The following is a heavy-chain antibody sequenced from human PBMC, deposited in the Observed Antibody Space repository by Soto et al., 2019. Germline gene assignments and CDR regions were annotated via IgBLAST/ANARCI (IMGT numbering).Heavy chain of an antibody. V-gene: IGHV1-69*06. CDR3: ARVRVIRGVIPSHFGL. J-gene: IGHJ4*02. Sequence: QDHLAQSGAEVKKPGSSVTVSCKASGGTFNSYGISWVRQAPGQGLDWMGVIIPLYGTVNYAQKFQGSVSITADKSPSTAYMDLSSLRSDDTAVYYCARVRVIRGVIPSHFGLWVQGTLVTVSS. CDR1: GGTFNSYG. CDR2: IIPLYGTV. D-gene: IGHD3-10*01.